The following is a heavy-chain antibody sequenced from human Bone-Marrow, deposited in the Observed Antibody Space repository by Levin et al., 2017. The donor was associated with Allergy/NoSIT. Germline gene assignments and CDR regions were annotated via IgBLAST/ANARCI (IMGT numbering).Heavy chain of an antibody. CDR3: ARAYSGETPYYYGMGV. D-gene: IGHD4-17*01. V-gene: IGHV3-23*01. CDR2: ISGSRKSA. J-gene: IGHJ6*02. CDR1: GFIFSNYA. Sequence: LTGGSLRLSCAASGFIFSNYAMSWVRQAPGKGLEWVSGISGSRKSAYYADSVKGRFTISRDNSENTVILQMDSLRADDTAVYYCARAYSGETPYYYGMGVWGQGTTVTVSS.